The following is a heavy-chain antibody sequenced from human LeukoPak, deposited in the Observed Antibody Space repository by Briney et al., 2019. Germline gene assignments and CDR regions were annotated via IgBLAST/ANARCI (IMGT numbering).Heavy chain of an antibody. V-gene: IGHV1-2*02. Sequence: ASVKVSCKASGYTFTGYYMHWVRQAPGQGLEWMGWINPNSGGTKYAQKFQGRVTMTRDTSISTAYMELSRLRSDDTAVYYCAREGPDTGYFDYWGQGTLVTVSS. CDR2: INPNSGGT. CDR1: GYTFTGYY. J-gene: IGHJ4*02. D-gene: IGHD3-22*01. CDR3: AREGPDTGYFDY.